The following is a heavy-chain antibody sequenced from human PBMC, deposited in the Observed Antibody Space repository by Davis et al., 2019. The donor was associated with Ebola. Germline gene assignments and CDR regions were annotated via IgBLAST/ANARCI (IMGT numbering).Heavy chain of an antibody. CDR1: GFTFSRYA. D-gene: IGHD3-22*01. CDR2: ISGSGGST. V-gene: IGHV3-23*01. J-gene: IGHJ4*02. CDR3: ALGEGYDSSGYYSPPFDY. Sequence: GESLKISCAAPGFTFSRYAMSWVRQAPGKGMEWVSAISGSGGSTYYADSVKGRFTISRDNSKNTLYLQMNSLRAEDTAVYYCALGEGYDSSGYYSPPFDYWGQGTLVTVSS.